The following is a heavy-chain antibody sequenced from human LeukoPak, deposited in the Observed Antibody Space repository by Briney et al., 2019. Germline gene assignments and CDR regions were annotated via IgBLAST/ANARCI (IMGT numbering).Heavy chain of an antibody. J-gene: IGHJ6*02. V-gene: IGHV3-7*03. CDR1: GFIYGNYW. D-gene: IGHD5-12*01. CDR2: VKQDGRER. Sequence: QPGGSLRLSCRGSGFIYGNYWMTWVRQAPGKGLEWVANVKQDGRERHYVDSVEGRFTISRDNTQNSVYLQMNSLRTEDTALYYCAKDIGGSNAKLVATPKFGYYYYGMDVWGQGTTVIVSS. CDR3: AKDIGGSNAKLVATPKFGYYYYGMDV.